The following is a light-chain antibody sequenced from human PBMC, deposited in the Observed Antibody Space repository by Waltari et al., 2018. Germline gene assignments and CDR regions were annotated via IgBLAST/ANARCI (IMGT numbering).Light chain of an antibody. J-gene: IGKJ2*03. CDR3: QHYASAPYS. CDR1: QNINNW. Sequence: DIQLTQSPPSLSASVGDRVPITCRTSQNINNWMAWYQQKPGKAPKLLIYKTSSLQSGVPSRFSGSGSGTDFTLTIGGLLPEDFASYYCQHYASAPYSFGQGTTLEIK. CDR2: KTS. V-gene: IGKV1-5*03.